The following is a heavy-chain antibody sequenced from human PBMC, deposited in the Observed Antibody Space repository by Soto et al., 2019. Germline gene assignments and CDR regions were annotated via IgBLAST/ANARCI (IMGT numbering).Heavy chain of an antibody. J-gene: IGHJ5*02. V-gene: IGHV4-34*01. CDR1: GGAFSVYY. CDR2: INHRGST. CDR3: ATTNWTSNLFDP. D-gene: IGHD1-1*01. Sequence: TSETLSLTCAVFGGAFSVYYWSLIRQPPGKGLEWIGEINHRGSTNYNPSLKSRVTMSVDTSKNQFSLKLTSMTAEDTAVYYCATTNWTSNLFDPWGQGTLVTVSS.